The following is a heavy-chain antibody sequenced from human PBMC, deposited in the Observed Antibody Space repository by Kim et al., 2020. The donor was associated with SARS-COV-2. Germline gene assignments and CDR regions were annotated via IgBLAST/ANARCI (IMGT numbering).Heavy chain of an antibody. D-gene: IGHD1-26*01. CDR2: IIPIFGTA. CDR1: GGTFSSYA. Sequence: SVKVSCKASGGTFSSYAISWVRQAPGQGLEWMGGIIPIFGTANYAQKFQGRVTITANESTSTAYMELSSLRSEDTAVYYCAREAEWELLLGNWFDPWGQGTLVTVSS. CDR3: AREAEWELLLGNWFDP. V-gene: IGHV1-69*13. J-gene: IGHJ5*02.